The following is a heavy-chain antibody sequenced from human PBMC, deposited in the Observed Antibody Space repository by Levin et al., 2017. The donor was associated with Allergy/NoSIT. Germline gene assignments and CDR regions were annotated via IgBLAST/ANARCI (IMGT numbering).Heavy chain of an antibody. J-gene: IGHJ4*02. CDR3: TTDVRCSGGSCYASGIDY. CDR1: GFAFSNTW. Sequence: AGGSLRLSCSASGFAFSNTWMGWVRQAPGKGLEWVGRIQSKTEDGATEYAAPVKGRFTISRDDSKNTLYLQLNSLNTEDTAVYYCTTDVRCSGGSCYASGIDYWGQGTLVTVSS. CDR2: IQSKTEDGAT. D-gene: IGHD2-15*01. V-gene: IGHV3-15*01.